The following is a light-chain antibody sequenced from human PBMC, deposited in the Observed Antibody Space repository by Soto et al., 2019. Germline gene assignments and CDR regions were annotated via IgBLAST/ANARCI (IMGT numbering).Light chain of an antibody. Sequence: EIVLTQSPGTLSLSPGERATLFRRASQSIATSQLAWYQQKPGQAPRLLIGASTRATGIPDRFSDSGSGTDFTLTISSLEPEDFAVYYCHQRSKWPLTFGQGTRLEIK. CDR2: GAS. V-gene: IGKV3D-20*02. J-gene: IGKJ5*01. CDR1: QSIATSQ. CDR3: HQRSKWPLT.